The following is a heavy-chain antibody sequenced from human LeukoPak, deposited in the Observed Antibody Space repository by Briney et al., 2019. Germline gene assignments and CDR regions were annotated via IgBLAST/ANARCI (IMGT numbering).Heavy chain of an antibody. D-gene: IGHD3-22*01. J-gene: IGHJ4*02. CDR3: AGTYYYDSRGPRRDY. CDR1: GFTFSSYS. CDR2: ITSSSGTI. V-gene: IGHV3-48*04. Sequence: PGGSLRLSCAASGFTFSSYSMNWVRQAPGKGLEWVSYITSSSGTIYYADSVKGRFTISRDNAKNSLYLQMNSLRAEDTAVYYCAGTYYYDSRGPRRDYWGQGTLVTVSS.